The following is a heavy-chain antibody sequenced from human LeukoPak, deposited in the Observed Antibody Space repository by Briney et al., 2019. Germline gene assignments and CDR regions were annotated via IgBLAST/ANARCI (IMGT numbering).Heavy chain of an antibody. CDR1: GGSISSGDYY. V-gene: IGHV4-30-4*01. CDR2: IYYSGST. J-gene: IGHJ4*02. CDR3: ASNALLRYFDN. D-gene: IGHD3-9*01. Sequence: PSETLSLTCTVSGGSISSGDYYWSWIRQPPGKGLEWIGYIYYSGSTYYNPSLKSRVTISVDTSKNQFSLKLSSVTAADTAVYYCASNALLRYFDNWGQGTLVTVSS.